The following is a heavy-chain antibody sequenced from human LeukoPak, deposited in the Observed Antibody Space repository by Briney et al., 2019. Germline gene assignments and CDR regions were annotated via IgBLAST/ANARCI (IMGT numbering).Heavy chain of an antibody. CDR3: ARGGIVVVPAAMDYYYYYGMDV. V-gene: IGHV3-72*01. D-gene: IGHD2-2*01. CDR1: GFTFSYHY. J-gene: IGHJ6*04. Sequence: PGGSLRLSCSASGFTFSYHYMEWVRQAPGRGVEWVGRTRNKANSYTTGYAASVKGRFTISRDDSTNSLYLQMNSLRTEDAAVYYCARGGIVVVPAAMDYYYYYGMDVWGKGTTVTVSS. CDR2: TRNKANSYTT.